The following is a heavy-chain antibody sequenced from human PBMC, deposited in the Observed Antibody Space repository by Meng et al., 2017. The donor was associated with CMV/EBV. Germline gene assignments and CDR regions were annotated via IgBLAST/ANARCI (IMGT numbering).Heavy chain of an antibody. CDR2: ISSSSSYI. CDR1: GFTFSSYS. V-gene: IGHV3-21*01. CDR3: ARDFLFGPPPDY. Sequence: GGSLRLSCAASGFTFSSYSMNWVRQAPGKGLEWVSSISSSSSYIYYADSVKGRFTISRDNAKNSLYLQMNSLRAEDTAVYYRARDFLFGPPPDYWGQGTLVTVSS. J-gene: IGHJ4*02. D-gene: IGHD2/OR15-2a*01.